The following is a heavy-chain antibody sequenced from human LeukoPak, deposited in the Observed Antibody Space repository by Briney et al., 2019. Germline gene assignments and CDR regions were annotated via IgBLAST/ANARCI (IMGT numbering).Heavy chain of an antibody. CDR3: ARQATVVVPAAKGGFDP. CDR1: GGSISSSSYH. D-gene: IGHD2-2*01. J-gene: IGHJ5*02. V-gene: IGHV4-39*01. Sequence: SETLSLTCTVSGGSISSSSYHWGWSRQPPGKGLEWIGSIYYSGSTYYNPSLKSRVTISVDTSKNQFSLKLSSVTAADTAVYYCARQATVVVPAAKGGFDPWGQGTLVTVSS. CDR2: IYYSGST.